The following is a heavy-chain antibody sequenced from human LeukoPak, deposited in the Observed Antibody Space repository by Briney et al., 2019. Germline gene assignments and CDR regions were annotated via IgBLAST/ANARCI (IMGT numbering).Heavy chain of an antibody. CDR3: ARAYYDSSGYYPLGY. V-gene: IGHV1-46*01. D-gene: IGHD3-22*01. CDR1: GYSLATYY. Sequence: ASVKVSCKASGYSLATYYMHWVRQAPGQGLEWMGIINPSGSRTGYAQKFQGRLTMTRDMSTTTVYMELSSLRSEDTAVYYCARAYYDSSGYYPLGYWGQGTLVTVSS. CDR2: INPSGSRT. J-gene: IGHJ4*02.